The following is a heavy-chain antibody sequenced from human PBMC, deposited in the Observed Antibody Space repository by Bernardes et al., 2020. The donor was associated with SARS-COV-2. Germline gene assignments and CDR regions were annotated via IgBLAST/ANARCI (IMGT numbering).Heavy chain of an antibody. V-gene: IGHV4-4*02. D-gene: IGHD4-17*01. CDR2: IYHSGST. CDR3: ATRRHAVSKWFDP. CDR1: GGSIRGSKW. J-gene: IGHJ5*02. Sequence: SETLSLTCAVSGGSIRGSKWWNWVRQSPGKRLEWIGEIYHSGSTKTNPSPKSRVIISLDESKNQFSLKMNFVTAADTAIYYRATRRHAVSKWFDPWCQGTLGTVSS.